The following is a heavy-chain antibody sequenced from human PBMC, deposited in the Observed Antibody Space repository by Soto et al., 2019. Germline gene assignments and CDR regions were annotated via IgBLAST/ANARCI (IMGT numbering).Heavy chain of an antibody. J-gene: IGHJ4*02. V-gene: IGHV3-23*01. Sequence: EVQLLESGGGLVQPGGSLRLSCVASGFTFSTDDMSWVRQAPGKGLEWVSAVSSRSGTTYYADSVKGRFTISRDNSKNTLYRQMSSLRAEDTAVYYCAKGGWLEYWGQGTLVTVSS. CDR3: AKGGWLEY. D-gene: IGHD6-19*01. CDR1: GFTFSTDD. CDR2: VSSRSGTT.